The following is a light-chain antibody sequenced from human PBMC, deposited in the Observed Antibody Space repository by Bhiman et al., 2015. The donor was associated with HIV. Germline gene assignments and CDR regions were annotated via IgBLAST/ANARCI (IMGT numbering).Light chain of an antibody. CDR1: SSNIGKNP. Sequence: QSVLTQPPSVSEVPRQRVTISCSGSSSNIGKNPVNWFQQVPGKAPKLLIYYDDLLSSGVSDRFSASKAGTSASLAISGLQSEDEADYYCQSYDSSLSGYVFGTGTKVTVL. CDR2: YDD. V-gene: IGLV1-36*01. J-gene: IGLJ1*01. CDR3: QSYDSSLSGYV.